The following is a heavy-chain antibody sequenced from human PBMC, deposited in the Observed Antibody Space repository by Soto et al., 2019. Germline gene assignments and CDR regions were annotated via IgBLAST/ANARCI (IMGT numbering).Heavy chain of an antibody. J-gene: IGHJ3*02. CDR3: ASLRMRFGGI. D-gene: IGHD3-10*01. Sequence: PRLSCAASGFTFGSYAMHWVRQAPGKGLEWVAVISYDGSNKYYADSVKGRFTISRDNSKNTLYLQMNSLRAEDTAVYYCASLRMRFGGIWGQGTMVTVSS. V-gene: IGHV3-30-3*01. CDR1: GFTFGSYA. CDR2: ISYDGSNK.